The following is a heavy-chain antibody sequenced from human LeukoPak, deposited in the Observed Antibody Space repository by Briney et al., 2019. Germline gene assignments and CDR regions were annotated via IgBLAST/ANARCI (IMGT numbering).Heavy chain of an antibody. D-gene: IGHD3-9*01. CDR1: GFTFSSYA. J-gene: IGHJ3*02. Sequence: GGSLRLSCAASGFTFSSYAMHWVRQAPGKGLEWVAVISYDGSNKYYADSVKGRFTISRDNSKNTLYLQMNSLRAEDTAVYYCAREGLTAAAFDIWGQGTTVTVSS. CDR2: ISYDGSNK. CDR3: AREGLTAAAFDI. V-gene: IGHV3-30-3*01.